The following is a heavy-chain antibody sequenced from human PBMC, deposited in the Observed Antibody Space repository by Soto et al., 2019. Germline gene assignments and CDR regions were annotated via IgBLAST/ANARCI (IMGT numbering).Heavy chain of an antibody. CDR1: GFTFSSYG. CDR3: ANGLYTAMGPGY. Sequence: LRLSCAASGFTFSSYGMHWVRQAPGKGLEWVAVISYDGSNKYYADSVKGRFTISRDNSKNTLYLQMNSLRAEDTAVYYCANGLYTAMGPGYWGQGTLVTVSS. V-gene: IGHV3-30*18. D-gene: IGHD5-18*01. J-gene: IGHJ4*02. CDR2: ISYDGSNK.